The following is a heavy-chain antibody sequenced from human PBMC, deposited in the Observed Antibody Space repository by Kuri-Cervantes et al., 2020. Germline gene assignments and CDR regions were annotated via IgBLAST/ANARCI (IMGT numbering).Heavy chain of an antibody. J-gene: IGHJ3*02. CDR2: FHNSGST. D-gene: IGHD2-21*01. Sequence: GSLRLSCTVSGASVGSGNYYWSWIRQPPGKGMEFIGFFHNSGSTNYSPSLKSRVTFSVDTSKNQFSLKLSSVTAADTAVYYCARDTFVALDAFDIWGQGTMVTVSS. CDR3: ARDTFVALDAFDI. V-gene: IGHV4-61*01. CDR1: GASVGSGNYY.